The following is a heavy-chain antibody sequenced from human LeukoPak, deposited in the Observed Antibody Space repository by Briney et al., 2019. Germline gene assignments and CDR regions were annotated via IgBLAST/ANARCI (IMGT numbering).Heavy chain of an antibody. V-gene: IGHV3-23*01. CDR1: GFTFTNHV. Sequence: EGSLRLSCAASGFTFTNHVITWVRQAPGKGLEWVSGISVSGAGTFYAESVKGRFTISRDNSKTTLSLQMNSLRAEDTAIYYCAKVDPASVTGGVFYYYYYMDVWGKGTTVTVSS. J-gene: IGHJ6*03. D-gene: IGHD2-21*02. CDR3: AKVDPASVTGGVFYYYYYMDV. CDR2: ISVSGAGT.